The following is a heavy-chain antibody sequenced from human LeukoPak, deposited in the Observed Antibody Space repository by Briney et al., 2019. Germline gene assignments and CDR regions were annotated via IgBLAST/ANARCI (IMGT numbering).Heavy chain of an antibody. J-gene: IGHJ3*02. CDR1: GFTFSSYA. CDR3: AKSPNIVVVPAALGDAFDI. Sequence: GGSLRLSCAASGFTFSSYAMHWVRQAPGKGLEWVAVISYDGSNKYYADSVKGRFTISRDNSKNTLYLQMNSLRAEDTAVYYCAKSPNIVVVPAALGDAFDIWGQGTMVTVSS. D-gene: IGHD2-2*01. CDR2: ISYDGSNK. V-gene: IGHV3-30-3*02.